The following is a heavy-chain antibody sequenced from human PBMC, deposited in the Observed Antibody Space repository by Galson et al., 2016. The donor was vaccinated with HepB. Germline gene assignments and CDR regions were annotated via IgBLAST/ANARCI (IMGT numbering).Heavy chain of an antibody. CDR2: TYYRSKWYY. V-gene: IGHV6-1*01. CDR1: GDSVSNNTAA. CDR3: ARRMTTVTTYWFDP. D-gene: IGHD4-17*01. Sequence: CAISGDSVSNNTAAWNWIRQSPSRGLEWLGRTYYRSKWYYDYAVSVKSRIAINPDTSKNQFSLHLNSVTPGDTAVYYCARRMTTVTTYWFDPWGQGTLVTVSS. J-gene: IGHJ5*02.